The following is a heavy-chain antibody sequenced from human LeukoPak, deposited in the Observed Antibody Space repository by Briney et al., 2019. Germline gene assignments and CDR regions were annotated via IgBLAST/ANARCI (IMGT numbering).Heavy chain of an antibody. J-gene: IGHJ6*03. CDR3: ARIKEGMGRDRYYHYMDV. CDR2: IYYSGST. CDR1: GGSISSSSYY. Sequence: SETLSLTCTVSGGSISSSSYYWGWIRQPPGKGLEWIGSIYYSGSTYYNPSLKSRVTISVDTSKNQFSLKLSSVTAADTAVYYCARIKEGMGRDRYYHYMDVWGKGTTVTVSS. D-gene: IGHD1-14*01. V-gene: IGHV4-39*07.